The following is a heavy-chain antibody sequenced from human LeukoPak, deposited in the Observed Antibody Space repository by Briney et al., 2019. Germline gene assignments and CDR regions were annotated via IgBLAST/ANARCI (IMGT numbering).Heavy chain of an antibody. CDR3: ARGGSYSSGWEFDY. CDR2: IKPNGGGT. Sequence: ASLKVSCKTSLYTPSGFNIYSVRQAPGQRGERVGGIKPNGGGTNYAQKCQGKVTMATDTSLSTAYMELRRLRSDDTAVYYCARGGSYSSGWEFDYWGQGTLVTVSS. D-gene: IGHD6-19*01. CDR1: LYTPSGFN. J-gene: IGHJ4*02. V-gene: IGHV1-2*02.